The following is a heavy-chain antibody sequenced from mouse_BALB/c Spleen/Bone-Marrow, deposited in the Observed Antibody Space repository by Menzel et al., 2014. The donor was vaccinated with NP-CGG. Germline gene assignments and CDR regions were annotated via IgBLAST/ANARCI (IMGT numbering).Heavy chain of an antibody. V-gene: IGHV1-4*01. CDR2: IVPSTAYS. D-gene: IGHD2-3*01. Sequence: QVQLQQSGAELARPGASVRMSCKASGYSFTSYTIHWLKQRPGQGLEWIAYIVPSTAYSNYNQKFKDRATLTANKSSSTASMQLSSLTSEVSAVYYCAREGTYDGCYGHFDYWGPGTTLTVSS. J-gene: IGHJ2*01. CDR1: GYSFTSYT. CDR3: AREGTYDGCYGHFDY.